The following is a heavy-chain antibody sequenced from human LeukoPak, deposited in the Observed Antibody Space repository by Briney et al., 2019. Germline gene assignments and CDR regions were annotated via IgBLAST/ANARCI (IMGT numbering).Heavy chain of an antibody. CDR1: GYTLTELS. CDR2: FDPEDGET. Sequence: ASVKGSCKVSGYTLTELSMHWVRQAPGKGLEWMGGFDPEDGETIYAQKFQGRVTMTEDTSTDTAYMELSSLRSEDTAVYYCATRENVVAASYYYYYGMDVWGKGTTVTVSS. D-gene: IGHD2-15*01. V-gene: IGHV1-24*01. J-gene: IGHJ6*04. CDR3: ATRENVVAASYYYYYGMDV.